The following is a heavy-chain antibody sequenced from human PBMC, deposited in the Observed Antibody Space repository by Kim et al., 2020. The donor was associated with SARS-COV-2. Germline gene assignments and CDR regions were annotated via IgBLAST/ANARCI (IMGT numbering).Heavy chain of an antibody. J-gene: IGHJ4*02. Sequence: SVKVSCKASGGTFSSYAISWVRQAPGQGLEWMGGIIPIFGTANYAQKFQGRVTITADESTSTAYMELSSLRSEDTAVYYCARGEGNYYDHHTLYYFDYWGQGTLVTVSS. CDR1: GGTFSSYA. D-gene: IGHD3-22*01. V-gene: IGHV1-69*13. CDR3: ARGEGNYYDHHTLYYFDY. CDR2: IIPIFGTA.